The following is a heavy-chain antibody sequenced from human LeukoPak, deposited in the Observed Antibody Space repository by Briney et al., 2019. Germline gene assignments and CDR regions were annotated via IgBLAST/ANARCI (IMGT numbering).Heavy chain of an antibody. Sequence: ASVKVSCKASGGTFSSYTISWVRQAPGQGLEWMGRINPNSGGTNYAQKFQGRVTMTRDTSISTAYMELSRLRSDDTAVYYCARGGTTVTTYYFDYWGQGTLVTVSS. J-gene: IGHJ4*02. D-gene: IGHD4-17*01. CDR3: ARGGTTVTTYYFDY. V-gene: IGHV1-2*06. CDR2: INPNSGGT. CDR1: GGTFSSYT.